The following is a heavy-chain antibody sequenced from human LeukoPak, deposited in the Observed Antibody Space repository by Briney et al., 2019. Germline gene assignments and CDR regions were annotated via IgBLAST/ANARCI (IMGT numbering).Heavy chain of an antibody. CDR1: GGSISSYY. CDR3: ARGSKAAPGTFDY. D-gene: IGHD6-13*01. CDR2: IYYTGST. J-gene: IGHJ4*02. V-gene: IGHV4-59*01. Sequence: PSETLSFTCSVSGGSISSYYWSWIRQPPGKGREWIGYIYYTGSTDYNPSLKSRVAISVDTSKNQFSLKLSSVTAADTAVYYCARGSKAAPGTFDYWGQGTLITVSS.